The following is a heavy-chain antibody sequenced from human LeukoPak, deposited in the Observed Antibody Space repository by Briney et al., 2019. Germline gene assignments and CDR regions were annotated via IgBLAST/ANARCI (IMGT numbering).Heavy chain of an antibody. D-gene: IGHD2-2*03. CDR1: EFTFSRYA. V-gene: IGHV3-30-3*01. J-gene: IGHJ6*02. CDR2: ISYDGNNK. CDR3: ARGMLLGYCDTTSCSRSGGLDV. Sequence: TGGSLRLSCAASEFTFSRYAMHWVRQAPAKGLEWVALISYDGNNKHYANSVKGRFTISRDNSKNTLYLQIDSVRVEDTAIYHCARGMLLGYCDTTSCSRSGGLDVLGQGTTVTASS.